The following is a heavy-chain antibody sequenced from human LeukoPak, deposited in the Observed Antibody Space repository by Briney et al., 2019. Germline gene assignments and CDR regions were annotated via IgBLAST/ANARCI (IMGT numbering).Heavy chain of an antibody. D-gene: IGHD1-1*01. Sequence: PGGSLRLSCAASGFTFSSYWMHWVRQAPGKGLVWVSRINSDGSSTSYADSVKGRFTISRDNAKNTLYLQMNSLRAEDTAVYYCVRDRGTLGFDPWGQGTLVTVSS. J-gene: IGHJ5*02. V-gene: IGHV3-74*01. CDR2: INSDGSST. CDR1: GFTFSSYW. CDR3: VRDRGTLGFDP.